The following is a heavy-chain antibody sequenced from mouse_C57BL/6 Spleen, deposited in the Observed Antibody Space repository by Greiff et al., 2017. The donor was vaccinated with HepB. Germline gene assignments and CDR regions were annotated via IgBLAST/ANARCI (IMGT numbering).Heavy chain of an antibody. CDR3: ARPIYDGYAWFAY. Sequence: VQLQQSGPELVKPGASVKISCKASGYTFTDYYMNWVKQSHGKSLEWIGDINPNNGGTSYNQKFKGKATLTVDKSSSTAYMELRSLTSEDSAVYYCARPIYDGYAWFAYWGQGTLVTVSA. CDR2: INPNNGGT. V-gene: IGHV1-26*01. D-gene: IGHD2-3*01. CDR1: GYTFTDYY. J-gene: IGHJ3*01.